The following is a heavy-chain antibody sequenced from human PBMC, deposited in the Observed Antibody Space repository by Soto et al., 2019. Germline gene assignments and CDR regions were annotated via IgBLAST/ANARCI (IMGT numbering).Heavy chain of an antibody. D-gene: IGHD6-19*01. Sequence: GGSLRLSCAASGFTFRSYGMHWVRQAPGKGLEWVAVISYDGNNKNYGDSVKGRFSISRDNSKNTLNLKMNGLRVEDTAVYYCAKSVSGWHEAFDIWGQGTMVTVSS. CDR1: GFTFRSYG. CDR3: AKSVSGWHEAFDI. CDR2: ISYDGNNK. J-gene: IGHJ3*02. V-gene: IGHV3-30*18.